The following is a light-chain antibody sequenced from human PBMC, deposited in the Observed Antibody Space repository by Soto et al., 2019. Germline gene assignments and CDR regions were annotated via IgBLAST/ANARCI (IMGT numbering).Light chain of an antibody. J-gene: IGKJ1*01. Sequence: DSQMTQSPSALAASVGDRVAITCRASQSIRSCLAWYEQIPGKAPKPLIYHASSLESGAPSRSSGSGSVTESTLATSSLQPDDTPTYYCQQYCLYSPWTFGQGTKVDIK. CDR1: QSIRSC. CDR2: HAS. CDR3: QQYCLYSPWT. V-gene: IGKV1-5*01.